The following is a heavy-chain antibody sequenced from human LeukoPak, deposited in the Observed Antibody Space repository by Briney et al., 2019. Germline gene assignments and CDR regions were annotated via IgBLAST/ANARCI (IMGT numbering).Heavy chain of an antibody. Sequence: GGSLRLSCTVSGFTFDDYAMHWVRQVPGKGLEWVSLISWDGGFLYYADPVKGRFTISRDNSKNSLYLQMTSLRTEDTALYYCTKGYYYHASGQSSLFDYWGQGILVTVSS. CDR2: ISWDGGFL. J-gene: IGHJ4*02. D-gene: IGHD3-22*01. CDR1: GFTFDDYA. CDR3: TKGYYYHASGQSSLFDY. V-gene: IGHV3-43D*03.